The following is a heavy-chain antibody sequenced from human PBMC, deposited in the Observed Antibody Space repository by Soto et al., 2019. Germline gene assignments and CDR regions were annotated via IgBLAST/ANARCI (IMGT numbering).Heavy chain of an antibody. CDR1: GFTFSSYS. D-gene: IGHD3-22*01. J-gene: IGHJ4*02. CDR3: ARTYYYDSSGYYHPTLRY. CDR2: ISSSSSTI. Sequence: GGSLRLSCATSGFTFSSYSINWVRQAPGKGLEWVSYISSSSSTIYYADSVKGRFTISRDNAKNSLYLQMNSLRDEDTAVYYCARTYYYDSSGYYHPTLRYWGQGTLVTVSS. V-gene: IGHV3-48*02.